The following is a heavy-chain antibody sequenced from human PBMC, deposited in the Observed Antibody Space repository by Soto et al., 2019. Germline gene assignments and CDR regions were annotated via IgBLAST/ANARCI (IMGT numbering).Heavy chain of an antibody. J-gene: IGHJ3*02. CDR2: IYYSGST. CDR1: GGSISSYY. D-gene: IGHD3-10*01. CDR3: EREDSRSYYHDALDI. Sequence: PSETLSLTCTVSGGSISSYYWSWIRQPPGKGLEWIGYIYYSGSTNYNPSLKSRVTISVDTSKNQFSLKLSSVTAADTAVYYCEREDSRSYYHDALDIWGQGTMVNVSS. V-gene: IGHV4-59*01.